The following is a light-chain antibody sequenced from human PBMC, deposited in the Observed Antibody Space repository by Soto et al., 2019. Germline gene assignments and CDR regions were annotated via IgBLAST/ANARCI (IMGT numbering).Light chain of an antibody. CDR1: QSVSNY. CDR2: NTS. CDR3: HQYGYSPQT. Sequence: EVVLTQSPGTLSLSPGERATLSCRASQSVSNYLAWYQQKPGQAPRLLIYNTSSRATGIPDRFSGRGSGTDFTLTISRLEPEDFAVYYCHQYGYSPQTFGQGTKVELK. V-gene: IGKV3-20*01. J-gene: IGKJ1*01.